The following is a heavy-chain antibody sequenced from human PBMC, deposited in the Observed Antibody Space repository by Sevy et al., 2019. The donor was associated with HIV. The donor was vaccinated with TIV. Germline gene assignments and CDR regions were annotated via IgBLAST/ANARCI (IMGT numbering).Heavy chain of an antibody. CDR3: ARKLGYCSGGSCHAFDI. J-gene: IGHJ3*02. V-gene: IGHV4-31*03. CDR1: GGSISSGGYY. CDR2: IYYSGST. D-gene: IGHD2-15*01. Sequence: SETLCLTCTVSGGSISSGGYYWSWIRQHPGKGLEWIGYIYYSGSTYYNPSLKSRVTISVDTSKNQFSLKLSSVTAADTAVYYCARKLGYCSGGSCHAFDIWGQGTMVTVSS.